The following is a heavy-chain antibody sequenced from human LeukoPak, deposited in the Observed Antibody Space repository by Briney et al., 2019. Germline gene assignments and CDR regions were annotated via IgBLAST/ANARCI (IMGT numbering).Heavy chain of an antibody. D-gene: IGHD6-13*01. CDR2: INHSGST. J-gene: IGHJ4*02. CDR1: GGSLSGYY. CDR3: AARHSSSWYAGDY. Sequence: PSETLSLTCAVSGGSLSGYYWTWIRQPPGKGLEWIGEINHSGSTNYNPSLKSRVTISVDTSRKQFFLRLSSVTAADTAVYYCAARHSSSWYAGDYWGQGTLVTVSS. V-gene: IGHV4-34*01.